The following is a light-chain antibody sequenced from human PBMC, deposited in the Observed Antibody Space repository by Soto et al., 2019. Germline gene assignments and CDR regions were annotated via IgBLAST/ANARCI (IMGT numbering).Light chain of an antibody. CDR2: AAS. CDR1: QSVGSN. Sequence: EIVLAQSPGTLSLSPGERATLACRASQSVGSNLAWYQHKHGQAPRLLMYAASARATGIPARFSGSGSGTEFTLTISSLQSEDFAVYYCQQYDNWPPITFGQGTRLEI. J-gene: IGKJ5*01. CDR3: QQYDNWPPIT. V-gene: IGKV3-15*01.